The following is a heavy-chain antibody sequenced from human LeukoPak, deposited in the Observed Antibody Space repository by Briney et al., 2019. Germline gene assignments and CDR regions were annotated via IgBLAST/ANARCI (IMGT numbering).Heavy chain of an antibody. D-gene: IGHD6-13*01. CDR3: GRIPAAGSLKGSFDI. J-gene: IGHJ3*02. CDR2: IYPGDSDT. Sequence: GESLKISCKGSGYSFTTYWIGWVRQMPGKGLEWMGFIYPGDSDTTYSPSFQGQVTISADKSISTAYLQWSSLKASDSAMYYCGRIPAAGSLKGSFDIWGQGTMVTVSS. CDR1: GYSFTTYW. V-gene: IGHV5-51*01.